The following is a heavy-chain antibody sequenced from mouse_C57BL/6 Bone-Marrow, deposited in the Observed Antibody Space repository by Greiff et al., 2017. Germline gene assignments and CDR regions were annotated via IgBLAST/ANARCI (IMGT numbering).Heavy chain of an antibody. D-gene: IGHD2-1*01. CDR3: ARYGNYLYYAMDY. V-gene: IGHV1-82*01. CDR1: GYAFSSSW. Sequence: QVQLKESGPELVKPGASVKISCKASGYAFSSSWMNWVKQRPGKGPEWIGRIYPGDGDTNYNGKFKGKATLTADKSSSTAYMQLSSLTSEDSAVYFCARYGNYLYYAMDYWGQGTSVTVSS. CDR2: IYPGDGDT. J-gene: IGHJ4*01.